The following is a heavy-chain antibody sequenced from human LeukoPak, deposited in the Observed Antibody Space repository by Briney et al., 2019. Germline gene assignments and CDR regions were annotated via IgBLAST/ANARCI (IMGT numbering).Heavy chain of an antibody. Sequence: ASVKVSCKASGYIFTAYYIHWVRQAPGQGLEWMGWINPKSGDTNYAQKFQGRVTMTRDTSFSTAYMDLSRLTSDDTAVYYCARDRRSGGFDYWGQGTLVTVSS. CDR3: ARDRRSGGFDY. CDR2: INPKSGDT. CDR1: GYIFTAYY. V-gene: IGHV1-2*02. D-gene: IGHD3-16*01. J-gene: IGHJ4*02.